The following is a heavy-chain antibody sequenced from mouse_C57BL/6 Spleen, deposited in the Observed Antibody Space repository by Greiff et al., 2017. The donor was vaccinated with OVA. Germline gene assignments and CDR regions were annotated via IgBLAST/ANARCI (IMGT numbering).Heavy chain of an antibody. V-gene: IGHV14-1*01. CDR3: TTHYDYEGYAMDY. CDR2: IDPEDGDT. J-gene: IGHJ4*01. Sequence: VHVKQSGAELVRPGASVKLSCTASGFNIKDYYMHWVKQRPEQGLEWIGRIDPEDGDTEYAPKFQGKATMTADTSSNTAYLQLSSLTSEDTAVYYCTTHYDYEGYAMDYWGQGTSVTVSS. D-gene: IGHD2-4*01. CDR1: GFNIKDYY.